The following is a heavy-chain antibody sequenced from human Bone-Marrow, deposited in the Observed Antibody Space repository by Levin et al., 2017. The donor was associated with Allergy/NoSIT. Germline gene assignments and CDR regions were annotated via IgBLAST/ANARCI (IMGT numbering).Heavy chain of an antibody. CDR1: GGSIGSSRYY. D-gene: IGHD4-17*01. V-gene: IGHV4-39*07. Sequence: PSETLSLTCTVSGGSIGSSRYYWGWIRQPPGKGLEWIANIYYSGSIYYNPSLKSRVTLSVDTSKNHFSLRLSSVTAADTAVYYCARLSGITMTTYYFDYWGQGSLVTVSS. J-gene: IGHJ4*02. CDR3: ARLSGITMTTYYFDY. CDR2: IYYSGSI.